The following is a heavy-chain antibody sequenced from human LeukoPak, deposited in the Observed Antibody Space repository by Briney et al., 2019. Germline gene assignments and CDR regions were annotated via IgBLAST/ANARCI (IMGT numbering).Heavy chain of an antibody. D-gene: IGHD1-14*01. CDR1: GFTFSSFW. CDR3: ARGVSGEP. J-gene: IGHJ5*02. Sequence: HPGGSLRLSCAASGFTFSSFWMSWVRQAPGKGLEWVANINQDGSGKYFVDSVKGRFTISRDNAKNSLYLQMNSLRAEDTAVYYCARGVSGEPWGQGTLVTVSS. CDR2: INQDGSGK. V-gene: IGHV3-7*01.